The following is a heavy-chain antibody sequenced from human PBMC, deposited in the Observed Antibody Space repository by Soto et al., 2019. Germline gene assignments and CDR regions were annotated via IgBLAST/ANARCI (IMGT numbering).Heavy chain of an antibody. CDR3: VRDQYSGYDFAL. CDR1: GGSFSSTDYY. CDR2: ISYSGST. D-gene: IGHD5-12*01. Sequence: SETLSLTCTVSGGSFSSTDYYWNWIRQPPGKGLEWIGHISYSGSTSYNPSLKSRVIISPDTSKNQLSLQLASVTAADTAVYYCVRDQYSGYDFALWGQGNLVTVSS. J-gene: IGHJ5*02. V-gene: IGHV4-30-4*01.